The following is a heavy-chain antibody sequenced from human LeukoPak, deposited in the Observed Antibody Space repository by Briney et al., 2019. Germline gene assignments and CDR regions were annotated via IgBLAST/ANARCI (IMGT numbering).Heavy chain of an antibody. Sequence: PSETLSPTCTVSGGSISSYYWSWIRQPPGKGLEWIGYIYYSGSTNYNPSLKSRVTISVDTSKNQFSLKLSSVTAADTAVYYCARVRIAAHYYYYYMDVWGKGTTVTVSS. CDR2: IYYSGST. CDR3: ARVRIAAHYYYYYMDV. J-gene: IGHJ6*03. CDR1: GGSISSYY. D-gene: IGHD6-13*01. V-gene: IGHV4-59*01.